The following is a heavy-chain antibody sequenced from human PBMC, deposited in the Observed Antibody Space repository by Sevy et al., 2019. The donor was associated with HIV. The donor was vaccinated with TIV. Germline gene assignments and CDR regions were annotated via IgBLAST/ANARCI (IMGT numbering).Heavy chain of an antibody. Sequence: GGSLRLSCAASAFSFSTNGMHWVRQAPGKGLEWVAFIRYDGSNKFYTDSVKGRFTISRDNSQNTLYLQMNSLTTEDTAVYYCAKDQGYNWNTEGFFDYWGQGTLVTVSS. V-gene: IGHV3-30*02. CDR1: AFSFSTNG. CDR2: IRYDGSNK. J-gene: IGHJ4*02. CDR3: AKDQGYNWNTEGFFDY. D-gene: IGHD1-20*01.